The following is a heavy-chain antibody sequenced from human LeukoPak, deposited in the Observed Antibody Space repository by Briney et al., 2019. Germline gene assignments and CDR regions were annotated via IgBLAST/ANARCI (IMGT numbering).Heavy chain of an antibody. J-gene: IGHJ6*02. CDR1: GYSFTSYW. CDR2: IDPSDSYI. D-gene: IGHD4-17*01. Sequence: GESLKISCKGSGYSFTSYWISWVRQMPGKGLEWMGRIDPSDSYINYSPSFQGHVTISADKSISTAYLQWSSLKASDTAIYYCARVRVTTSLYYYYGFDVWGQGTTVTVSS. V-gene: IGHV5-10-1*01. CDR3: ARVRVTTSLYYYYGFDV.